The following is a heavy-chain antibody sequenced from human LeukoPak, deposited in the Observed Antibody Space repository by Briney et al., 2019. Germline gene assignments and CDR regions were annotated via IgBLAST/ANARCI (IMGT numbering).Heavy chain of an antibody. Sequence: GGSLRLSCAASGFTFSSYWMSWVRQAPGKGLEWVANIKQDGSEKYYVDSVKGRFTISRDNAKNSLYLQMNSQRAEDTAVYYCARDAVAARPYYYYGMDVWGQGTTVTVSS. J-gene: IGHJ6*02. V-gene: IGHV3-7*01. CDR3: ARDAVAARPYYYYGMDV. CDR2: IKQDGSEK. D-gene: IGHD6-6*01. CDR1: GFTFSSYW.